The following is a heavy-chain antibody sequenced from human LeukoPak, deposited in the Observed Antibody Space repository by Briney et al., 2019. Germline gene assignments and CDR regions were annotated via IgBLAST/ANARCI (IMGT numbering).Heavy chain of an antibody. CDR1: GFTFSRYW. D-gene: IGHD6-13*01. Sequence: PGGSLRLSCAVSGFTFSRYWMHWVRQAPGKGLVWVARINSDETSTSYAASVKGRFTISRDNAKNSLFLQMNSLRAEDTAVYYCARDWQWQQLDGDAFDIWGQGTMVTVSS. J-gene: IGHJ3*02. CDR2: INSDETST. CDR3: ARDWQWQQLDGDAFDI. V-gene: IGHV3-74*01.